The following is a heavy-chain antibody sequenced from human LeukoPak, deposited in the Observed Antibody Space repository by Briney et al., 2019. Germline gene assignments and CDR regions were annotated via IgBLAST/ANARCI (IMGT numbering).Heavy chain of an antibody. D-gene: IGHD4-17*01. CDR1: GFTVSSNY. Sequence: GGSLRLSCAASGFTVSSNYMSWVRQAPGKGLEWVSVIYSGGSTYYADSVKGRFTISRDNSKNTLYLQMNSLRAEDTAVYYCAGEGRLRIPYYCGIDVWGQGTTVTVSS. J-gene: IGHJ6*01. CDR2: IYSGGST. V-gene: IGHV3-66*01. CDR3: AGEGRLRIPYYCGIDV.